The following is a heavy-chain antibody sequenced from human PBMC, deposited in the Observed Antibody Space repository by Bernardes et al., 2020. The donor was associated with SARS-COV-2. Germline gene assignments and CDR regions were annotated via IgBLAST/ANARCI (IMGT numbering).Heavy chain of an antibody. D-gene: IGHD6-13*01. J-gene: IGHJ4*02. CDR1: GGFISSYY. CDR2: IYYSGST. V-gene: IGHV4-59*08. Sequence: SESLSLTCTVSGGFISSYYWSWIRQPPGKGLEWIGYIYYSGSTNYNPSLKSRVTISVDTSKNQFSLKLSSVTAADTAVYYCARFVSAADYWGQGTLVTVSS. CDR3: ARFVSAADY.